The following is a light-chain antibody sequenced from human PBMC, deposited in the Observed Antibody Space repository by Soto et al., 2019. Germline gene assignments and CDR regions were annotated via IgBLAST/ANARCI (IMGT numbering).Light chain of an antibody. CDR2: GVF. CDR3: QQYGGSPQT. CDR1: QSVASNQ. V-gene: IGKV3-20*01. J-gene: IGKJ1*01. Sequence: EIVLTQSPDTLSLSPGERPTLSCRASQSVASNQLAWYQHKSGQAPRLLIHGVFTRANGIPDRFSGSGSGTDFTLTISRLEPEDFALYYCQQYGGSPQTFGQGTKVEIK.